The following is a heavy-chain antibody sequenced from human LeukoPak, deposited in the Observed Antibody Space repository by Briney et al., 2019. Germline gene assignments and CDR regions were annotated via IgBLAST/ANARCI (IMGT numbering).Heavy chain of an antibody. D-gene: IGHD3-10*01. V-gene: IGHV3-23*01. CDR1: GFTFSSYA. CDR3: AKTGGDSVLYYYYMDV. Sequence: GGSLRLSCAASGFTFSSYAMSWVRQAPGKGLEWVSAISGSGGSTYYADSVKGRFTISRDNSKNTLYLQMNSLRAEDTAVYYCAKTGGDSVLYYYYMDVWGKGTTVTVSS. CDR2: ISGSGGST. J-gene: IGHJ6*03.